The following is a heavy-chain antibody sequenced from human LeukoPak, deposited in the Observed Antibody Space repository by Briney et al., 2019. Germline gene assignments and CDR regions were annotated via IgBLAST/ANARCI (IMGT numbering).Heavy chain of an antibody. CDR2: ISAYNGNT. CDR1: GHAFATYG. CDR3: ARDPVWFGENTGHYFAY. J-gene: IGHJ4*02. V-gene: IGHV1-18*01. Sequence: GASVKVSCKASGHAFATYGISWVRQAPGQGLEWMGWISAYNGNTKYAQKVQGRVTMTTDTSTSTAYMELRSLTSDDTAMYYRARDPVWFGENTGHYFAYWGQGTLATVSS. D-gene: IGHD3-10*01.